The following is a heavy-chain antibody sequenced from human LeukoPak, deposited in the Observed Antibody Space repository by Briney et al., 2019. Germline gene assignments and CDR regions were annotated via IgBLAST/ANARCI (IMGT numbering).Heavy chain of an antibody. V-gene: IGHV1-24*01. Sequence: ASVKVSCKVSGYTLTELSMHWVRQAPGKGLEWMGGFDPEDGETIYAQKLQGRVTMTEDTSTDTAYMELSSLRSEDTAVYYCATVEYCGGDCAPYFDYWGQGTLVTVSS. CDR2: FDPEDGET. CDR3: ATVEYCGGDCAPYFDY. J-gene: IGHJ4*02. CDR1: GYTLTELS. D-gene: IGHD2-21*01.